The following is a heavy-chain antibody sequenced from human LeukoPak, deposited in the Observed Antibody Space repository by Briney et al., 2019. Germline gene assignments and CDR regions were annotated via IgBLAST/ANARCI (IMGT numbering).Heavy chain of an antibody. CDR3: AKDLSYDFWSGYSLDY. J-gene: IGHJ4*02. Sequence: GGSRRLSCAASGFTFNSYAMSWVRQAPGKGLEWVSAIGGSGGSTYYADSVKGRFTISRDNSKNTLYLQMNSLRAEDTAVYYCAKDLSYDFWSGYSLDYWGQGTLVTVSS. CDR1: GFTFNSYA. CDR2: IGGSGGST. V-gene: IGHV3-23*01. D-gene: IGHD3-3*01.